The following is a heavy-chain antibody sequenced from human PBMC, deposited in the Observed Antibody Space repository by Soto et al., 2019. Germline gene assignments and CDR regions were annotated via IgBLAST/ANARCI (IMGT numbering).Heavy chain of an antibody. CDR1: AASSGRSSYF. D-gene: IGHD5-12*01. CDR3: ARRDRGGNGGKSFPF. J-gene: IGHJ4*02. V-gene: IGHV4-39*01. Sequence: PSETLSLTCTVSAASSGRSSYFWGWIRQPPGKGLEWIGSLYYSGSACYNPSLYSRVTISADTSKNLLSLKLRSVTAADTAVYYCARRDRGGNGGKSFPFWGQGTLVTVSS. CDR2: LYYSGSA.